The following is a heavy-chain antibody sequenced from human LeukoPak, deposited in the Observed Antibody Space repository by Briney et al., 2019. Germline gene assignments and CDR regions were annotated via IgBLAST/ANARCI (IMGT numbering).Heavy chain of an antibody. CDR3: AKDRFDSSGYYHPAASDI. D-gene: IGHD3-22*01. J-gene: IGHJ3*02. V-gene: IGHV3-23*01. CDR2: ISGSGGST. Sequence: GGSLRLSCAVSGFTFSSYAMSWVRQAPGEGLEWVSSISGSGGSTYYPDSVKGRFTISRDNSKNTLYLQMNSLRAEDTAVYYCAKDRFDSSGYYHPAASDIWGQGTMVTVSS. CDR1: GFTFSSYA.